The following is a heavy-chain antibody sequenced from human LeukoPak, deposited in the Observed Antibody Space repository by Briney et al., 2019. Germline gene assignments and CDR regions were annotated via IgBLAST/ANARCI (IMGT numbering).Heavy chain of an antibody. Sequence: ASVKVSCKASGYTFTSYYMHWVRQAPGQGLEWMGIINPSGGSTSYAQKFQGRVTMTRDTSTSTVYMELSSLRSEDTAVYYCARVSLPLYYYDSSGYAIWGQGTMVTVSS. CDR3: ARVSLPLYYYDSSGYAI. V-gene: IGHV1-46*01. D-gene: IGHD3-22*01. CDR1: GYTFTSYY. J-gene: IGHJ3*02. CDR2: INPSGGST.